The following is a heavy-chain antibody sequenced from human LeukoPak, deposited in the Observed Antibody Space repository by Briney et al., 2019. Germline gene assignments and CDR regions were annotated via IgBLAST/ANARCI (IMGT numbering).Heavy chain of an antibody. CDR3: AKRATGGATIPLWFDC. D-gene: IGHD1-26*01. V-gene: IGHV3-23*01. J-gene: IGHJ4*02. Sequence: GGSLRLSCAASGFTFSRYAMGWVRQAPGEGREWVSLISGSTGSTYYADFVKGRFTISRDNSKNMLYLQMNSLRAEDTAIYYCAKRATGGATIPLWFDCWGQGTLVTVSS. CDR1: GFTFSRYA. CDR2: ISGSTGST.